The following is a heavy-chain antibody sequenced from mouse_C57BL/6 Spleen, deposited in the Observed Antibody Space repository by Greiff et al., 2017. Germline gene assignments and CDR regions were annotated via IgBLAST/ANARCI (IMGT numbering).Heavy chain of an antibody. CDR3: ARRSNYAMDY. J-gene: IGHJ4*01. CDR1: GYTFTDYY. D-gene: IGHD5-1*01. Sequence: VQLQQSGPELVKPGASVKISCKASGYTFTDYYMNWVKQSHGKSLEWIGDINPNNGGTSYNQKFKGKATLTVDKSSSTAYMELRSLTSEDSAVYYCARRSNYAMDYWGQETSVTVSS. V-gene: IGHV1-26*01. CDR2: INPNNGGT.